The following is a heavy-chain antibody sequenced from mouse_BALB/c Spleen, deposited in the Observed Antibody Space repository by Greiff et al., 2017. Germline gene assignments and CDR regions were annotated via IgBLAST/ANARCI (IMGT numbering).Heavy chain of an antibody. D-gene: IGHD1-1*01. Sequence: EVKLMESGPSLVKPSQTLSLTCSVTGDSITSGYWNWIRKFPGNKLEYMGYISYSGSTYYNPSLKSRISITRDTSKNQYYLQLNSVTTEDTATYYCASLTTVVATRYFDVWGAGTTVTVSS. J-gene: IGHJ1*01. CDR2: ISYSGST. V-gene: IGHV3-8*02. CDR1: GDSITSGY. CDR3: ASLTTVVATRYFDV.